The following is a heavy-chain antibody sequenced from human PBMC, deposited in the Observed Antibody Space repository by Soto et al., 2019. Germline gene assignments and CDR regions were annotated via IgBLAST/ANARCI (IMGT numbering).Heavy chain of an antibody. CDR2: INPSNGDT. J-gene: IGHJ4*02. V-gene: IGHV1-2*02. Sequence: QVQLVQSGAEVKKPGSSVKVSCKVSGYTFTGNYMHWMRQAPGQGPEWMGWINPSNGDTDYAQKFQGRVTITRDTATSTADRDLSRLTSDDTAIYCCGRGGGVDVVTPTRIVFDDWGQGTLLTVSS. CDR3: GRGGGVDVVTPTRIVFDD. CDR1: GYTFTGNY. D-gene: IGHD2-21*02.